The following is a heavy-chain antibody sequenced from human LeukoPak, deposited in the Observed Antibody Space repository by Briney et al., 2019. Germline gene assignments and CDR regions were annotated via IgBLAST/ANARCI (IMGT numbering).Heavy chain of an antibody. Sequence: GGSLRLSCAASGFTFRNYVIHWVRQAPGKGLEWVAVTSSDLNVKLYADSVKGRFTISRDNSRSTLYLQMRSLRPEDTAIYYCAREGYYGSGSPPSLYFDYWGQGTLVTVS. CDR3: AREGYYGSGSPPSLYFDY. V-gene: IGHV3-30-3*01. CDR2: TSSDLNVK. D-gene: IGHD3-10*01. J-gene: IGHJ4*02. CDR1: GFTFRNYV.